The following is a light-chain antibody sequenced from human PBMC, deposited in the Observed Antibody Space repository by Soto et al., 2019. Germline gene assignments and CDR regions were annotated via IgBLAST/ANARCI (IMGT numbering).Light chain of an antibody. J-gene: IGLJ2*01. V-gene: IGLV6-57*04. CDR1: SGSIASNY. CDR2: EDN. CDR3: QSYHSGNVV. Sequence: NFMLTQPHSVSESPGKTVTISCTRSSGSIASNYVQWYQQRPGSAPTPVIYEDNERPSGVPDQFSGSIDSSSNSASLTISGLKTDDEADYYCQSYHSGNVVFGGGTNLTVL.